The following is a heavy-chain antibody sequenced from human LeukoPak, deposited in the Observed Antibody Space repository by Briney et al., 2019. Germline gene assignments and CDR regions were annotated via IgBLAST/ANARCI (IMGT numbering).Heavy chain of an antibody. CDR2: INSSSSTI. CDR3: ARAQLRFLDDYNWFDP. J-gene: IGHJ5*02. D-gene: IGHD3-3*01. V-gene: IGHV3-48*02. CDR1: GFTFSSYS. Sequence: GGSLRLSCAASGFTFSSYSMNWVRQAPGKGLEWVSYINSSSSTIYYADSVKGRFTISRDNAKNSLYLQMNSLRDEDTAVYYCARAQLRFLDDYNWFDPWGQGTLVTVSS.